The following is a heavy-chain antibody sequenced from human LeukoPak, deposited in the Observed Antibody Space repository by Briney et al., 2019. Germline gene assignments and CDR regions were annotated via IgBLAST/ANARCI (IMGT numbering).Heavy chain of an antibody. CDR1: GCTFSSDA. CDR3: AKRTPGAYGMDV. CDR2: ISGSGGSA. Sequence: PGGSLSLSCAASGCTFSSDAMSWVRQAPGKGLEWVSAISGSGGSAYFADSVKGRFTISRDNSKNTLYLQMNSLRAEDTAVYYCAKRTPGAYGMDVWGQGTTVTVSS. J-gene: IGHJ6*02. V-gene: IGHV3-23*01. D-gene: IGHD4-17*01.